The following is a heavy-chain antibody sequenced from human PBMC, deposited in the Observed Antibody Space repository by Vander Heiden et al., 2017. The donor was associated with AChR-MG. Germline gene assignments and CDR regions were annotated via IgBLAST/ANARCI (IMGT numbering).Heavy chain of an antibody. CDR3: ARDKPRRAVSGTADS. CDR1: GYSISQGYY. CDR2: VCHSGGT. Sequence: QVQLQESGPGLVRPSETLSLPCAVSGYSISQGYYWGWIRKPPGKGLEWIGSVCHSGGTYYNPSLKSRVSISVDTSKNQFSLRLNFVTAADTAVYYCARDKPRRAVSGTADSWGQGTLVTVSS. D-gene: IGHD6-19*01. J-gene: IGHJ4*02. V-gene: IGHV4-38-2*02.